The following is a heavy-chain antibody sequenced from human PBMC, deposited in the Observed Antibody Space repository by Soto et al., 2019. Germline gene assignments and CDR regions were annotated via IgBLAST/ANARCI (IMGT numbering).Heavy chain of an antibody. CDR1: GFTFNIYA. D-gene: IGHD3-10*01. V-gene: IGHV3-23*01. Sequence: PGGSLRLSCAASGFTFNIYAMSWVRQAPGKGLEWVSDIRGSGGSTYYADSVKGRFTISRDNSKNTLYLQMNSLRAEDTGVYYCAKGFDAYNPRAFDIWGQGTMVT. CDR2: IRGSGGST. J-gene: IGHJ3*02. CDR3: AKGFDAYNPRAFDI.